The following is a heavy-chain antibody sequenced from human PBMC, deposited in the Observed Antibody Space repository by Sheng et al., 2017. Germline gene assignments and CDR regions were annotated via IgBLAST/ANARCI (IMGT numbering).Heavy chain of an antibody. D-gene: IGHD1-26*01. CDR1: GFTFSSSD. Sequence: EVRLVVSGGGLVQPGGSLRLSCAASGFTFSSSDMNWVRQAPGKGLEWVSYISSSGDTMYYADSVRGRFTISRDNAKNSLYLQMNSLRVEDTAIYYCATSGYYDYWGQGTLVTVSS. CDR3: ATSGYYDY. V-gene: IGHV3-48*03. J-gene: IGHJ4*02. CDR2: ISSSGDTM.